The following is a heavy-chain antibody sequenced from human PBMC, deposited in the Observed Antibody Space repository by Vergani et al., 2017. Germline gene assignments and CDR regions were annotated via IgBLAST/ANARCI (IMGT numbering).Heavy chain of an antibody. J-gene: IGHJ5*02. CDR3: ATRLRAGKRGVYWFDP. CDR1: GFTFSSYA. Sequence: EVQLLESGGGLVQPGGSLRLSCAASGFTFSSYAMSWVRQAPGKGLEWVSAISGSGGSTYYADSVKGRFTISRDNSKNTLYLQMNSLRAEDTAVYYCATRLRAGKRGVYWFDPWGQGTLVTVSS. V-gene: IGHV3-23*01. CDR2: ISGSGGST. D-gene: IGHD4-17*01.